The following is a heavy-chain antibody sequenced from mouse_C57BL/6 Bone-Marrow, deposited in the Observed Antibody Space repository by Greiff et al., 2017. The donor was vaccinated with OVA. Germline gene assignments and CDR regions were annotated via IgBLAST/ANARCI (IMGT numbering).Heavy chain of an antibody. CDR2: ISGGGVNT. CDR1: GFTFSSYT. J-gene: IGHJ4*01. V-gene: IGHV5-9*01. CDR3: ARLYYGSGAMDY. Sequence: EVKLVESGGGLVKPGGSLKLSCAASGFTFSSYTMSWVRQTPEKRLEWVATISGGGVNTYYPDSVKGRLTISRDNAKNTLYLQMSSLRSEDTALYYCARLYYGSGAMDYWGQGTSVTVSS. D-gene: IGHD1-1*01.